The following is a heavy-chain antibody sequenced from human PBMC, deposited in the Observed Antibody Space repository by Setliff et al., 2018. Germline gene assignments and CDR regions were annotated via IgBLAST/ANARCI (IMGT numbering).Heavy chain of an antibody. CDR2: ISHSGDP. CDR3: ARVGVDTAMVFDY. Sequence: SETLSLTCRVSGGSISSGYHWSWIRQPPGKGLEWIGEISHSGDPNYNPSLKSRVTISLDTSKNQFSLKLSSVTAADTAVYYCARVGVDTAMVFDYWGQGTLVTVSS. CDR1: GGSISSGYH. J-gene: IGHJ4*02. V-gene: IGHV4-38-2*02. D-gene: IGHD5-18*01.